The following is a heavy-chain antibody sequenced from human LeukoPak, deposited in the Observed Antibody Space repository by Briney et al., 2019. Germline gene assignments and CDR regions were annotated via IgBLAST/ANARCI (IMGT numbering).Heavy chain of an antibody. V-gene: IGHV5-51*01. Sequence: GESLKISCKGSGYSFTSYWIGWVRQMPGKGLEWMGIIYPGDSDTRYSPSFQGQVTISADKSISTAYLQWSSLEASDTAMYYCARQDYYDSSGPPLDPWGQGTLVTVSS. CDR3: ARQDYYDSSGPPLDP. J-gene: IGHJ5*02. CDR1: GYSFTSYW. D-gene: IGHD3-22*01. CDR2: IYPGDSDT.